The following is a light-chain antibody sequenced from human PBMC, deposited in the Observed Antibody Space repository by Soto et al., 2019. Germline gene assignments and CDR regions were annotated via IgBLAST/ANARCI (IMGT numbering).Light chain of an antibody. CDR1: PGIRND. V-gene: IGKV1-17*01. CDR3: LQHNSYPHT. Sequence: DIQMTPSPSSLSASVGDRVTITCRASPGIRNDLAWYQQKPGKAPKRLIYAASSLQSGVPSRFSGSGSGTEFTLTISSLQSEDFATYYCLQHNSYPHTFGQGTKVEIK. J-gene: IGKJ1*01. CDR2: AAS.